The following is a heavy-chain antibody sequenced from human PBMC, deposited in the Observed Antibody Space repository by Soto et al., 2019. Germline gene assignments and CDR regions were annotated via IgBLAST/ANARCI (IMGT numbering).Heavy chain of an antibody. D-gene: IGHD1-1*01. CDR2: IFWDDDK. CDR1: GFSLSTSGVG. Sequence: SGPTLVNPTQTLTLTCTFSGFSLSTSGVGVGWIRKPPAKALEWLGIIFWDDDKRYRPSLKRRVSITKDTSKNQLVLTMTNMNPVDTATYYCAHLAWKEMWPRAPVVNWGQGTPVTVSS. J-gene: IGHJ4*02. V-gene: IGHV2-5*02. CDR3: AHLAWKEMWPRAPVVN.